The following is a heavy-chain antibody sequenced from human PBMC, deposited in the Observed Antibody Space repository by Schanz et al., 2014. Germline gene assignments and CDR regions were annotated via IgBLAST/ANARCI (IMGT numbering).Heavy chain of an antibody. V-gene: IGHV1-18*01. D-gene: IGHD3-10*01. CDR1: GGTFSSST. CDR2: INAHTGNT. Sequence: QLMQSGSEVRKPGASVKVSCKASGGTFSSSTLTWVRQAPGQGLEWMGWINAHTGNTQYAQKFQGRVNMTRDTVMTTVHLELTRLRTDDTAIYYCARVHIATYHYNSPGAFDIWGQGTRVTVSS. J-gene: IGHJ3*02. CDR3: ARVHIATYHYNSPGAFDI.